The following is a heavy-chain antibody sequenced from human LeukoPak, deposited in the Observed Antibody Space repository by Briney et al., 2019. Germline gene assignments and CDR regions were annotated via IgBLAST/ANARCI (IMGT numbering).Heavy chain of an antibody. V-gene: IGHV4-30-4*01. CDR1: GGSISSGDFY. D-gene: IGHD3-10*01. CDR3: ARGVKGRITMIRAVIAAFDY. Sequence: PSETLSLTCTVSGGSISSGDFYWNWVRQPPGKGLEWIGYIYYSGSTYYNPSLKGRVTISGDTSKNQFSLKLSSVTAADTAVYYCARGVKGRITMIRAVIAAFDYWGQGTLVTVSS. J-gene: IGHJ4*02. CDR2: IYYSGST.